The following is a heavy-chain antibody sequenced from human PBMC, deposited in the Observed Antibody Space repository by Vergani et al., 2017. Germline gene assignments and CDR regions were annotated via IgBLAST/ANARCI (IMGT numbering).Heavy chain of an antibody. V-gene: IGHV3-30*02. J-gene: IGHJ4*02. CDR2: SRYDGSNK. Sequence: QVQLVESGAGVVQPGGSLILPCAASGFTFSHNDMQWVPRAPGKGLEWVALSRYDGSNKSYADSVKGRFTISRDNSKKMLYLQMNSLGTEDTAGDYCAKKGDCGEQLDYWGQGTLVIVAS. CDR1: GFTFSHND. D-gene: IGHD4-17*01. CDR3: AKKGDCGEQLDY.